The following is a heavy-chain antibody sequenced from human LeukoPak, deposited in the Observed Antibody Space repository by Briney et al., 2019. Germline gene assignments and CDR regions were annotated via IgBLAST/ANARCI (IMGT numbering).Heavy chain of an antibody. J-gene: IGHJ4*02. CDR2: IIPIFGTA. V-gene: IGHV1-69*05. Sequence: ASVKVSCKATGDTFSSYAISWVRQAPGQGLEWMGRIIPIFGTANYAQKFQGRVTITTDESTSTAYMELSSLRSEDTAVYYCARDPNYYDSSGPTYWGQGTLVTVSS. D-gene: IGHD3-22*01. CDR1: GDTFSSYA. CDR3: ARDPNYYDSSGPTY.